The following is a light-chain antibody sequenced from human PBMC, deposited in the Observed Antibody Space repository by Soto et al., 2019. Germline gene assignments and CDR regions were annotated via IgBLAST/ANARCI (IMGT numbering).Light chain of an antibody. CDR2: LGS. J-gene: IGKJ2*02. Sequence: DIVMTQSPLSLPVTPGEPASISCRSSQSLLHSNGYNYLDWYLQKPGQSPQLLIYLGSNRASRVPARFSGSXXXXXXXXXIXRVEAEDVGVYYCMQALQTPRTFGQGTKLEIK. CDR3: MQALQTPRT. V-gene: IGKV2-28*01. CDR1: QSLLHSNGYNY.